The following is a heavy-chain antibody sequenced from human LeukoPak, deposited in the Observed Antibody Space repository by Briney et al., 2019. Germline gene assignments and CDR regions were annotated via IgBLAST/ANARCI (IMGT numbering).Heavy chain of an antibody. D-gene: IGHD5-24*01. Sequence: SQTLSLASTVSGGSISSGDYNWGWIRPPPGKGLEWIVYIYYSGSTYYNPSLNSRVTISVDTSKNQFSLKLSSVTAADTAVYYCARDTSRDGYNYDYWGQGTLVTVSS. V-gene: IGHV4-30-4*01. CDR1: GGSISSGDYN. J-gene: IGHJ4*02. CDR2: IYYSGST. CDR3: ARDTSRDGYNYDY.